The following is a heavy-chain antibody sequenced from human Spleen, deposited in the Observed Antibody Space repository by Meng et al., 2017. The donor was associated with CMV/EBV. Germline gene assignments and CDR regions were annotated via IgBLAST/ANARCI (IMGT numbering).Heavy chain of an antibody. J-gene: IGHJ6*02. Sequence: GGSLRLSCAASGFTFSSYSMNWVRQAPGKGLEWVSSISSSSYIYYADSVKGRFTISRDNAKNSLYLQMNSLRAEDTAVYYCARTRAQEYGMDVWGQGTTVTVSS. V-gene: IGHV3-21*01. CDR1: GFTFSSYS. CDR3: ARTRAQEYGMDV. CDR2: ISSSSYI.